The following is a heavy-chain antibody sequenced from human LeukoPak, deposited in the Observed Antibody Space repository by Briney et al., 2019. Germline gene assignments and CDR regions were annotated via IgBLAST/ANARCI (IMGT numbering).Heavy chain of an antibody. CDR1: GYTFTGYY. J-gene: IGHJ4*02. V-gene: IGHV1-2*02. CDR2: INPNSGGT. CDR3: ARDLAVRGVITVFDY. D-gene: IGHD3-10*01. Sequence: GASVKVSCKASGYTFTGYYMHWVRQAPGQGLEWMGWINPNSGGTNYAQKFQGRVTMTRDTSISTAYMELSRLRSDDTAVYYCARDLAVRGVITVFDYWGQGTLVTVPS.